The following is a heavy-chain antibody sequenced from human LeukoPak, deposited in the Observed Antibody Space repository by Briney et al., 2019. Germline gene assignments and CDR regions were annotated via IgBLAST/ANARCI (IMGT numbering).Heavy chain of an antibody. Sequence: SETLSLTCAVYGESFSGYYWSWIRQPPGKGLEWIGEINHSGSTNYNPSLKSRVTISVDTSKNQFSLKLSSVTAADTAVYYCARGGFAYYYDSSGYYYFDYWGQGTLVTVSS. CDR2: INHSGST. CDR3: ARGGFAYYYDSSGYYYFDY. CDR1: GESFSGYY. D-gene: IGHD3-22*01. J-gene: IGHJ4*02. V-gene: IGHV4-34*01.